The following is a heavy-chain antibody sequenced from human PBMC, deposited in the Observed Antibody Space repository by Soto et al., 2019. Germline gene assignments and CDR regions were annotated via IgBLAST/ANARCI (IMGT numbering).Heavy chain of an antibody. CDR3: ARTQVKTYSSSWYFDY. CDR1: GGSISSYY. Sequence: LSLTCTVSGGSISSYYWSWIRQPPGKGLEWIGYIYYSGSTNYNPSLKSRVTISVDTSKNQFSLKLSSVTAADTAVYYCARTQVKTYSSSWYFDYWGQGTLVTVSS. V-gene: IGHV4-59*01. J-gene: IGHJ4*02. CDR2: IYYSGST. D-gene: IGHD6-13*01.